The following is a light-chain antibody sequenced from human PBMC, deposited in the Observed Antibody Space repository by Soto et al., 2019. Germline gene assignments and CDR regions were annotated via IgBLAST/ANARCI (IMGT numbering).Light chain of an antibody. J-gene: IGKJ4*01. CDR1: QSINRW. CDR2: EAS. CDR3: QQSESYPLT. V-gene: IGKV1-5*03. Sequence: DIQMTQSPSTLSASVGDRVTITCRASQSINRWLAWYQQKPGKAPNLLIYEASILDSGVPSRFSGSGSGAEFPLTISSLQTDDFATYYCQQSESYPLTFGGGTRVEIK.